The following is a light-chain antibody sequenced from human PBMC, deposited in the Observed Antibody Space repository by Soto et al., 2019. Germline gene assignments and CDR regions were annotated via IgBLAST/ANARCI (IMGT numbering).Light chain of an antibody. Sequence: AIPMTQSPSSLSASVGDRVTITCRASQGIRNDLGWYQQKPGKAPKLLIYAASSLQDGVPSRFSGSGSGTDFTLTISSLQPEEFATYYFLQDYQSRTYGGGTKVELK. CDR3: LQDYQSRT. CDR2: AAS. V-gene: IGKV1-6*01. J-gene: IGKJ4*01. CDR1: QGIRND.